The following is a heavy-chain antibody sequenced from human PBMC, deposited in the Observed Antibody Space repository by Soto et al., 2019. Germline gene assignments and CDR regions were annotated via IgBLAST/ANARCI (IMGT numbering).Heavy chain of an antibody. CDR2: SDYSGIT. CDR1: DGSITGYY. Sequence: ASETLSLTCSVSDGSITGYYWNWLRQPPGKGLEWIGYSDYSGITNYNPSLKSRVTISVDTSKKHFSLKLNSVTAADTAVYYCAACKSWHNYWGRGDPGTVS. J-gene: IGHJ4*02. V-gene: IGHV4-59*01. D-gene: IGHD6-13*01. CDR3: AACKSWHNY.